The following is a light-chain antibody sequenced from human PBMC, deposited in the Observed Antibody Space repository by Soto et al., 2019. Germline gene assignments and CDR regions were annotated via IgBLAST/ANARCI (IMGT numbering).Light chain of an antibody. CDR1: QDVGTY. CDR2: GAF. Sequence: DIQLTQSPSFLSASEGDRVTITCRASQDVGTYFAWYQFKPGKAPQLLVYGAFTLQSGVPSRFSGSGSGTEFTLTISSLQPEDSATYHCQQVYTYPLTFGRGTKVEIK. J-gene: IGKJ4*01. CDR3: QQVYTYPLT. V-gene: IGKV1-9*01.